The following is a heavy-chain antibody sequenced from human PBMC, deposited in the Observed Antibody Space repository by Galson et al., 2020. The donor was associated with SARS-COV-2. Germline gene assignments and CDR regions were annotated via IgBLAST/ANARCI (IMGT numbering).Heavy chain of an antibody. Sequence: GGSLRLSCAASGFTFSSYGMHWVRQAPGKGLEWVAVIWYDGSNKYYADSVKGRFTISRDNSKNTLYLQMNSLRAEDTAVYYCARDPLNYYGSGSPSTIIHYYYYGMDVWGQGTTVTVSS. CDR3: ARDPLNYYGSGSPSTIIHYYYYGMDV. V-gene: IGHV3-33*01. D-gene: IGHD3-10*01. J-gene: IGHJ6*02. CDR1: GFTFSSYG. CDR2: IWYDGSNK.